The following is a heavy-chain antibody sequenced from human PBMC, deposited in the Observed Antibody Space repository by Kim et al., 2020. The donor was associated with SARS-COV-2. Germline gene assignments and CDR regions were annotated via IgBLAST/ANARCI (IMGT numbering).Heavy chain of an antibody. D-gene: IGHD6-6*01. V-gene: IGHV4-59*01. CDR3: ARARGRSSSFLVFNY. Sequence: NPSLESRVTISVDTSKNQFSLKLDSMSPADTGIYYCARARGRSSSFLVFNYWGQGTLVTVSS. J-gene: IGHJ4*02.